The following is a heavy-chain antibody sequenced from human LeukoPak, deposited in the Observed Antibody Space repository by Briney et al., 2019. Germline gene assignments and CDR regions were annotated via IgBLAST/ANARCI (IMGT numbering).Heavy chain of an antibody. V-gene: IGHV1-2*02. D-gene: IGHD3-3*01. J-gene: IGHJ4*02. CDR1: GYTFTGYY. CDR3: ARDGDTIFGVVIMSPHFDY. CDR2: TNPNSGGT. Sequence: ASVKVSCKASGYTFTGYYMHWVRQAPGQGLEWMGWTNPNSGGTNYAQKFQGRVTMTRDTSISTAYMELSRLRSGDTAVYYCARDGDTIFGVVIMSPHFDYWGQGTLVTVSS.